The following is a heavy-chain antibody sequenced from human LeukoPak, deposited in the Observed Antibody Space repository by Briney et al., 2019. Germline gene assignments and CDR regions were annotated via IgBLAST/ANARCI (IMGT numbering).Heavy chain of an antibody. CDR1: GFTFSSYA. D-gene: IGHD5-12*01. Sequence: GGSLRLSCAASGFTFSSYAMSWVRQAPGKGLEWVSSIDASGGSTYYADSVKGRFTISRDNSKNTLYLQMNSLRAEDTAVYYCAKDWTRGCSDYDDAFDIWGPGTMVTVSS. CDR2: IDASGGST. CDR3: AKDWTRGCSDYDDAFDI. V-gene: IGHV3-23*01. J-gene: IGHJ3*02.